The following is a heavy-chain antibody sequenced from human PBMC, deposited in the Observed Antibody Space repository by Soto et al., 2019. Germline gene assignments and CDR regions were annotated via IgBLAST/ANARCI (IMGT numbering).Heavy chain of an antibody. CDR2: IYYSGST. J-gene: IGHJ4*02. V-gene: IGHV4-39*01. Sequence: SETLSLTCTVSGGSISSSSYYWGWIRQPPGKGLEWIGSIYYSGSTYYNPSLKSRVTISVDTSKIQFSLKLSSVTAADTAVYYCARGELWFAEFDYWGQGTLVTVSS. CDR1: GGSISSSSYY. D-gene: IGHD3-10*01. CDR3: ARGELWFAEFDY.